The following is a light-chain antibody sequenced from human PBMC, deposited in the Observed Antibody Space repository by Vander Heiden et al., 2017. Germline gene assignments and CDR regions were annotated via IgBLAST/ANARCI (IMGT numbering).Light chain of an antibody. CDR3: LQDYNYPWT. CDR2: AAS. Sequence: AIQLTQSPSSLSASVGDRVTITCRASQAIHIDLGWYQQKPGKAPKVLIYAASSLQSGVPSRFSGSGSGTDFTLTISSLQPEDFATYYCLQDYNYPWTFGPGTKVEIK. V-gene: IGKV1-6*01. J-gene: IGKJ1*01. CDR1: QAIHID.